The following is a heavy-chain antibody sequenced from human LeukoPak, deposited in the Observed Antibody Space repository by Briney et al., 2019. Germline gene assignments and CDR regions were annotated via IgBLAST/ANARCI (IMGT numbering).Heavy chain of an antibody. CDR1: GFTFSSNY. V-gene: IGHV3-66*02. D-gene: IGHD3-22*01. J-gene: IGHJ4*02. CDR3: ARETHYDSSGYYYFDY. Sequence: GGSLRLSCAASGFTFSSNYMSWVRQAPGKGLEWVSVIYSGGSTYYADSVTGRFTISRDNSKNTLYLQMNSLSAEDTAVYYCARETHYDSSGYYYFDYWGQGTLVTGSS. CDR2: IYSGGST.